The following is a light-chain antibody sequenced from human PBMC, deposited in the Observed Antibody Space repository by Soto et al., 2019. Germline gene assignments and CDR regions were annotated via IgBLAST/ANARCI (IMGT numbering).Light chain of an antibody. J-gene: IGKJ4*01. Sequence: DLQMTQSPSSLSAFVGDRVTITCRASQDITSFLNWYQQQPGKAPKLLIYGASSLQSGVPSRFTGSGSGTDFSLTITSLQPEDFATYYCQQSDSTPLTFGGGTKVEIK. CDR3: QQSDSTPLT. CDR2: GAS. CDR1: QDITSF. V-gene: IGKV1-39*01.